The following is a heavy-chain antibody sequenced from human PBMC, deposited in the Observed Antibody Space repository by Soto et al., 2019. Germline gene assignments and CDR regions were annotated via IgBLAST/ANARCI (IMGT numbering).Heavy chain of an antibody. CDR2: IYYSGST. CDR3: ARSDHYSGSQN. CDR1: GGSVSSGSYY. D-gene: IGHD1-26*01. J-gene: IGHJ4*02. V-gene: IGHV4-61*01. Sequence: LETLSLTCTVSGGSVSSGSYYWSWIRQPPGKGLEWIGYIYYSGSTNYNPSLKSRVTISVDTSKNQFSLKLSSVTAADTAVYYCARSDHYSGSQNWGQGTLVTVSS.